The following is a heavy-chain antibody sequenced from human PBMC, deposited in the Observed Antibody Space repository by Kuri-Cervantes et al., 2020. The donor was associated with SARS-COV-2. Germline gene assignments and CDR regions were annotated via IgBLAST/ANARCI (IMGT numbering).Heavy chain of an antibody. Sequence: SETLSLTCAVSNLSISSTYYWGRVRQPPGKGLEWIGSIYHSGSTYYNPSLKSRVTISVDTSKNQFSLKLSSVTAADTAVYYCARLAPESPFDYWGQGTLVTVSS. CDR2: IYHSGST. CDR3: ARLAPESPFDY. V-gene: IGHV4-38-2*01. CDR1: NLSISSTYY. J-gene: IGHJ4*02. D-gene: IGHD5-12*01.